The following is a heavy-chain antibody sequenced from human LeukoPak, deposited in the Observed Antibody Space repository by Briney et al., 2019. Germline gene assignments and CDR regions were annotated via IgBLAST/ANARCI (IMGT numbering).Heavy chain of an antibody. CDR1: GGSISSGDYY. J-gene: IGHJ1*01. V-gene: IGHV4-30-4*08. D-gene: IGHD3-16*01. CDR2: IYYSGST. Sequence: PSETLSLTCTVSGGSISSGDYYWSWIRQPPGKGLERIGYIYYSGSTYYNPSLKSRVTISVDTSKNQFSLKLSSVTAADTAVYYCARGGTVQGSEYFQHWGQGTLVTVSS. CDR3: ARGGTVQGSEYFQH.